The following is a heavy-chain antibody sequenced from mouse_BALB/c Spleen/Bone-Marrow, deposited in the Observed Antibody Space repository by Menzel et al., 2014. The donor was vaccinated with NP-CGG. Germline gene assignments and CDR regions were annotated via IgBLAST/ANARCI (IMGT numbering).Heavy chain of an antibody. Sequence: EVKLMDSGGGLVRPGGSMKLSCVASGFTFSNYWMNWVRQSPEKGLEWVAEIRLKSNNYATHYAESVKGRFTISRDDSKSSVYLQMNNLRAEDTGIYYCTSMRRRGFAYWGQGTLVTVSA. D-gene: IGHD2-3*01. CDR1: GFTFSNYW. V-gene: IGHV6-6*02. CDR2: IRLKSNNYAT. J-gene: IGHJ3*01. CDR3: TSMRRRGFAY.